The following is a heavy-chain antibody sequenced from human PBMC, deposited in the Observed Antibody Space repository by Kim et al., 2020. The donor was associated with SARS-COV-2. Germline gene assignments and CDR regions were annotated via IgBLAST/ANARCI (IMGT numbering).Heavy chain of an antibody. CDR3: VRGGPGYCSGGSYYAGDY. Sequence: VKGRFTLSRDNAKNTLYLQMNSLRAEDTAVYYCVRGGPGYCSGGSYYAGDYWGQGTLVAVSS. D-gene: IGHD2-15*01. J-gene: IGHJ4*02. V-gene: IGHV3-74*01.